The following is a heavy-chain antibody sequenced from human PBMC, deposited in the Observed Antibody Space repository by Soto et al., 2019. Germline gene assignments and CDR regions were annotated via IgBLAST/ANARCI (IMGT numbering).Heavy chain of an antibody. CDR2: IFANGHT. CDR3: VASLAASGLNWLDP. D-gene: IGHD6-13*01. CDR1: GGSISEKY. J-gene: IGHJ5*02. V-gene: IGHV4-4*07. Sequence: SETLSLTCIVSGGSISEKYWNWVRQPPGKGLEWIGLIFANGHTDYNPSLKSRVTMSVDASKNQFSLRLTPMTAADTAVYYCVASLAASGLNWLDPWGRGTLVTVSS.